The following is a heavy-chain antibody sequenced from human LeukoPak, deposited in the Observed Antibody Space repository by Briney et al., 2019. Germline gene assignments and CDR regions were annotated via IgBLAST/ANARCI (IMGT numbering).Heavy chain of an antibody. D-gene: IGHD6-13*01. Sequence: SETLSLTCTVSGGSISSGGYYWSWIRQPPGKGLEWIGYIYHSGSTNYNPSLKSRVTMSVDTSKNQFSLKLTSLTAADTAVYYCAKTAGTTTLRFDPWGQGTLVTVSS. J-gene: IGHJ5*02. CDR2: IYHSGST. CDR1: GGSISSGGYY. CDR3: AKTAGTTTLRFDP. V-gene: IGHV4-61*08.